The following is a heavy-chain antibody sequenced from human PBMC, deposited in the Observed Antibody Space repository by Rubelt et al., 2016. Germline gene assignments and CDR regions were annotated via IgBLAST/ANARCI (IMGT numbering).Heavy chain of an antibody. J-gene: IGHJ1*01. D-gene: IGHD3-22*01. CDR1: GFTFSSYV. Sequence: GSLRLSCAASGFTFSSYVMSWVRQAPGKGLEWVSAISGSGGSTYYADSVKGRFTLSRDNSKNTVYLQMNSLRAEATAVYYCAKPDHYYDGSGYYHWGHVTLVPLSS. V-gene: IGHV3-23*01. CDR3: AKPDHYYDGSGYYH. CDR2: ISGSGGST.